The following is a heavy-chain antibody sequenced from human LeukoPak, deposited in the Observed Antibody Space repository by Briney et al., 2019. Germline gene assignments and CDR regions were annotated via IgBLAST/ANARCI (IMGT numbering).Heavy chain of an antibody. CDR1: GGSFSGHY. D-gene: IGHD3-16*01. CDR3: ARETQGVADY. CDR2: IYYSGST. V-gene: IGHV4-59*11. J-gene: IGHJ4*02. Sequence: PSETLSLTCAVYGGSFSGHYWSWIRQPPGKGLEWIGYIYYSGSTNYNPSLKSRVTISVDTSKNQFSLKLSSVAAADTAVYYCARETQGVADYWGQGTLVTVSS.